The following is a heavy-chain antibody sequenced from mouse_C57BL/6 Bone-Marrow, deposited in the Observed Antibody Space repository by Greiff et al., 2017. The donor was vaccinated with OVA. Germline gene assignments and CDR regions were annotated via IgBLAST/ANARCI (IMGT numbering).Heavy chain of an antibody. Sequence: VQLQQSGAELVKPGASVKLSCKASGYTFTSYWMHWVKQRPGQGLEWIGMIHPNSGSTNYNEKFKSKATLTVDKSSSTAYMQLSSLTSEDSAVYYCARTLITTVVARDYWGQGTTLTVSS. CDR1: GYTFTSYW. CDR3: ARTLITTVVARDY. J-gene: IGHJ2*01. V-gene: IGHV1-64*01. CDR2: IHPNSGST. D-gene: IGHD1-1*01.